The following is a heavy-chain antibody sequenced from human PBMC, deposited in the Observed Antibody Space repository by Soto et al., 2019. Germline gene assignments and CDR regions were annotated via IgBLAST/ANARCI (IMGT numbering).Heavy chain of an antibody. J-gene: IGHJ6*02. CDR3: ARDLWGYCGTDCYPLDV. CDR2: MYNTGST. CDR1: GGSISSYY. D-gene: IGHD2-21*02. V-gene: IGHV4-59*01. Sequence: QVQLQESGPGLVKPSETLSLTCTVSGGSISSYYWSWIRQPPGKGLEWIGYMYNTGSTVYNPSLKRRVTISVDTAKNQVSLKLNAVTAADTAVYYCARDLWGYCGTDCYPLDVWGQGTTVTVSS.